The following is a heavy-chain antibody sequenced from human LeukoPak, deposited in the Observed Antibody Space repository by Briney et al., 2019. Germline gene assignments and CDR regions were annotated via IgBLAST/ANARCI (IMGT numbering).Heavy chain of an antibody. Sequence: PSETLSLTCAVYGGSFNDYYWNWIRQPPGKGLEWIGEINLRGSTTYNPSLKSRVTISLDESKNQFSLKLSSVTAADTAVYYCARGVNSGYFDYCGQGTLVTVSS. CDR3: ARGVNSGYFDY. CDR1: GGSFNDYY. V-gene: IGHV4-34*01. D-gene: IGHD1-26*01. CDR2: INLRGST. J-gene: IGHJ4*02.